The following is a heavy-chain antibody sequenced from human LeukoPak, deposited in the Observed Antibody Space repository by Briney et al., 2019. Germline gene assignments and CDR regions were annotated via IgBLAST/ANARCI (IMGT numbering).Heavy chain of an antibody. Sequence: GGSLRLSCAASGFTFSSYAMSWVRQAPGKGLEWVSAISGSGGSTYYADSVKGRFTISRDNAKNSLYLQMNSLRAEDTAVYYCARDHYDFWSGYVSRARDFDYWGQGTLVTVSS. CDR3: ARDHYDFWSGYVSRARDFDY. CDR2: ISGSGGST. V-gene: IGHV3-23*01. CDR1: GFTFSSYA. J-gene: IGHJ4*02. D-gene: IGHD3-3*01.